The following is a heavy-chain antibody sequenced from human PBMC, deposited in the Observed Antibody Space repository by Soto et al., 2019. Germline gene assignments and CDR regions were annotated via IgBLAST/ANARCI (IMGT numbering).Heavy chain of an antibody. Sequence: EVQLVESGGGLVQPGGPLRLSCEASGFTFSTFGMHWVRQAPGKGLVWVSLINSDGSSTNYADSVKGRVTISRDNAKNTLYLQLNSLRPEDTAVYYCAIDFEYWGQGTLVTVSS. CDR3: AIDFEY. V-gene: IGHV3-74*01. J-gene: IGHJ4*02. CDR1: GFTFSTFG. CDR2: INSDGSST.